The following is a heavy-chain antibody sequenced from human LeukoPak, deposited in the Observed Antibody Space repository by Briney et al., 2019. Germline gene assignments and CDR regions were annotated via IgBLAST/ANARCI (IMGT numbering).Heavy chain of an antibody. Sequence: PGGSLRLSCAASGFTFSSYSMNWVRQAPGKGLEWVSSISSSSSYIYYADSVKGRFTISRDNAKNSLYLQMNSLRAEDTAVYYCAKALRFLEWLSGDYWGQGTLVTVSS. CDR1: GFTFSSYS. V-gene: IGHV3-21*04. CDR3: AKALRFLEWLSGDY. J-gene: IGHJ4*02. D-gene: IGHD3-3*01. CDR2: ISSSSSYI.